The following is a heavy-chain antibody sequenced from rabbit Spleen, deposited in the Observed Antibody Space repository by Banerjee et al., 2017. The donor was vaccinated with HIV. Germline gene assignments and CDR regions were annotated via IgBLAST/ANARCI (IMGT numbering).Heavy chain of an antibody. CDR1: GFSFSGSLY. Sequence: QSLEESGGDLVKPGTSLTLTCTASGFSFSGSLYICWVRQAPGKGLDLIGCIYAGDGSTDYANWVNGRFTISKTSSTVDLKMTSLTAADTATYFCARYRDVLDTRLDLWGQGTLVTVS. D-gene: IGHD2-1*01. V-gene: IGHV1S40*01. CDR3: ARYRDVLDTRLDL. J-gene: IGHJ3*01. CDR2: IYAGDGST.